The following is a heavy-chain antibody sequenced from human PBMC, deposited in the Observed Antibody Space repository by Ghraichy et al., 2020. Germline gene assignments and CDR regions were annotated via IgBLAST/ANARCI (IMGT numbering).Heavy chain of an antibody. D-gene: IGHD1-20*01. CDR3: TTDRVYLTPKFDY. V-gene: IGHV3-15*01. Sequence: LSLTCAASGLPFNKAWMTWVRQAPGKGPEWVGRIKSKSDGGTIDYAAPVKGRFTISRDDSGNMFYLQMNSLKVEDTAVYYCTTDRVYLTPKFDYWGQGTLVTVSS. J-gene: IGHJ4*01. CDR1: GLPFNKAW. CDR2: IKSKSDGGTI.